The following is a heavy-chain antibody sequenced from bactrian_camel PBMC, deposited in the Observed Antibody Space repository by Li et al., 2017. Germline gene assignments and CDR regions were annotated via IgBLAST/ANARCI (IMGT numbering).Heavy chain of an antibody. CDR1: GITFSNYY. V-gene: IGHV3S1*01. J-gene: IGHJ4*01. Sequence: HVQLVESGGGLVQPGGSLRLSCAASGITFSNYYWNWVRQAPGKGLEWVATITYSSASKRYADSAKDRFTISRDNAKNTMYLQMSNLQTQDTAMYYCAITDSGYPQRGQGTQVTVS. D-gene: IGHD3*01. CDR2: ITYSSASK. CDR3: AITDSGYPQ.